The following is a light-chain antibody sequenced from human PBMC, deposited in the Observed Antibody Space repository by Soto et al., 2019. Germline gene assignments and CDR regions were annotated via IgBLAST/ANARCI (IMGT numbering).Light chain of an antibody. CDR3: QQYNTWRSIT. CDR1: QSVSNK. Sequence: EIVVTQSRTTLSVSPGQRSTLACRASQSVSNKLAWYQHKPGQAPRVIXYDTSTRAAGIPARFSGSGSGTDFTLTISSLQSEDFAVYYCQQYNTWRSITFGQGTRLEIK. J-gene: IGKJ5*01. V-gene: IGKV3-15*01. CDR2: DTS.